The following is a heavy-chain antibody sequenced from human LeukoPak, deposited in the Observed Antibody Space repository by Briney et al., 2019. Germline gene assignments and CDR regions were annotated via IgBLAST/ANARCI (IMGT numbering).Heavy chain of an antibody. CDR1: GGSISSYY. Sequence: PSETLSLTCTVSGGSISSYYWSWIRQPPGKGLEWIGYIYYSGSTNYNPSLKSRVTISVDTSKNQFSLKLSSVTAADTAVYYCARAFVDTAVVDAFDIWGQGTMVTVSS. V-gene: IGHV4-59*08. CDR3: ARAFVDTAVVDAFDI. D-gene: IGHD5-18*01. CDR2: IYYSGST. J-gene: IGHJ3*02.